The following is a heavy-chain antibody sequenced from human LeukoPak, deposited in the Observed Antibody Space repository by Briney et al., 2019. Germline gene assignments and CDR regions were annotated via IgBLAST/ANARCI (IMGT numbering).Heavy chain of an antibody. CDR3: ARRSGIAVAGAFDY. V-gene: IGHV3-23*01. CDR2: ISGSGITT. CDR1: GFTFRTYG. D-gene: IGHD6-19*01. Sequence: GGSLRLSCAASGFTFRTYGMSWVRQAPGKGLEWVSVISGSGITTYYADSVKGRFTISRDNSKNTLYLQMNSLRAEDTAVYYCARRSGIAVAGAFDYWGQGTLVTVSS. J-gene: IGHJ4*01.